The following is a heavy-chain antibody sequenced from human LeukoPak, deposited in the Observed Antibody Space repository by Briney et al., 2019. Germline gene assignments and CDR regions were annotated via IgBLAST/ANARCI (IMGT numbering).Heavy chain of an antibody. V-gene: IGHV4-31*03. D-gene: IGHD4-23*01. J-gene: IGHJ4*02. CDR2: ISYSGNT. CDR1: GGSISSGGYY. CDR3: ARDYGGNSYYFDY. Sequence: TPSETLSLTCTVSGGSISSGGYYWTWIRQHPGKGLEWIGYISYSGNTDYNPSLKSRVTISVDTSKNQFSLKLSSVSAADTAVFYCARDYGGNSYYFDYWGQGTLVTVSS.